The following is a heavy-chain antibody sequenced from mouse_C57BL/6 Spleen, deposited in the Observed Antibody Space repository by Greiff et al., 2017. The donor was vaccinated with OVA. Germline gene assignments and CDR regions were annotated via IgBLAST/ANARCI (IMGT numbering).Heavy chain of an antibody. D-gene: IGHD2-5*01. CDR3: ARYSNYDAMDY. V-gene: IGHV1-54*01. CDR1: GYAFTNYL. Sequence: VQLQESGAELVRPGTSVKVSCKASGYAFTNYLIEWVKQRPGQGLEWIGVINPGSGGTNYNEKFKGKATLTADKSSSTAYMQLSSMTSEDSAVYFCARYSNYDAMDYWGQGTSGTVSS. J-gene: IGHJ4*01. CDR2: INPGSGGT.